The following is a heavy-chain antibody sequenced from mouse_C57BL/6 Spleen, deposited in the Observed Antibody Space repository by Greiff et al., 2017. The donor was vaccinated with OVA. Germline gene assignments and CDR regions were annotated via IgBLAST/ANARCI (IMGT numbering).Heavy chain of an antibody. CDR1: GFTFSSYG. D-gene: IGHD3-2*02. CDR2: ISSGGSYT. Sequence: DVHLVESGGDLVKPGGSLKLSCAASGFTFSSYGMSWVRQTPDKRLEWVATISSGGSYTYYPDSVKGRFTISRDNAKNTLYLQMSRLKSEDTAMYYCARQTAQATSHYFDYWGQGTTLTVSS. CDR3: ARQTAQATSHYFDY. J-gene: IGHJ2*01. V-gene: IGHV5-6*01.